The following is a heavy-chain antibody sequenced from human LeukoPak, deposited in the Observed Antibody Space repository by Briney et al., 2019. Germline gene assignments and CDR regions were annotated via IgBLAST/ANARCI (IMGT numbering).Heavy chain of an antibody. Sequence: GASAKVSCKASGYTFTSYYMHWVRQGPGQGLEWMGIINPSGGSTSYAQKFQGRVTMTRDTSASTVYMELSSMKSEDTAVYYCARGWIQRWFAPWGQGTLVTVSS. J-gene: IGHJ5*02. CDR2: INPSGGST. CDR1: GYTFTSYY. CDR3: ARGWIQRWFAP. D-gene: IGHD5-18*01. V-gene: IGHV1-46*01.